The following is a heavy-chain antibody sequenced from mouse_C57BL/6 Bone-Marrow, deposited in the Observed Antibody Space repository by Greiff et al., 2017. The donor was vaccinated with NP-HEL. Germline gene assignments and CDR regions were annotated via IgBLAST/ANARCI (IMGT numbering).Heavy chain of an antibody. D-gene: IGHD1-1*01. CDR2: IYPRSGNT. J-gene: IGHJ3*01. V-gene: IGHV1-81*01. CDR1: GYTFTSYG. Sequence: VQLQQSGAELARPGASVKLSCKASGYTFTSYGISWVKQRTGQGLEWIGEIYPRSGNTYYNEKFKGKATLTADKSSSTAYMELRSLTSEDSAVYFCARRRYFAYWGQGTLVTVSA. CDR3: ARRRYFAY.